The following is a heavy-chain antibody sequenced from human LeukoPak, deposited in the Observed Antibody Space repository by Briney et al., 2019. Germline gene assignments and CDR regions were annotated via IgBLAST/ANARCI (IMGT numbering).Heavy chain of an antibody. V-gene: IGHV3-21*06. Sequence: GGSLRHSCAASGFSFGSYTMDWVRQAPGKGPEWVSSINTLGSYIFYADSVKGRFTISRDSAKNSLYLQMNRLRAEDTAVYYCGRDKGGYHDYWGQGTLAIVSS. J-gene: IGHJ4*02. CDR2: INTLGSYI. D-gene: IGHD5-18*01. CDR3: GRDKGGYHDY. CDR1: GFSFGSYT.